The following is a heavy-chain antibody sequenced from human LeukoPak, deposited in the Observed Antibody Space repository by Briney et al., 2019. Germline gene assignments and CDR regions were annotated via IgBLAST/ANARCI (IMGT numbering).Heavy chain of an antibody. CDR3: ARGDYYGSGSNDAFDI. V-gene: IGHV3-30*04. D-gene: IGHD3-10*01. CDR1: GFTFSSYA. Sequence: GGSLRLSCAASGFTFSSYAMHWVRQAPGKGLEWVAVISYDGSNKYYTDSVKGRFTISRDNSKNTLYLQMNSLRAEDTAVYYCARGDYYGSGSNDAFDIWGQGTMVTVSS. CDR2: ISYDGSNK. J-gene: IGHJ3*02.